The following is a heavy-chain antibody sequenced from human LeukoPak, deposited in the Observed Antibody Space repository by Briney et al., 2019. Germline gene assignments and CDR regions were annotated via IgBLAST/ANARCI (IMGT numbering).Heavy chain of an antibody. Sequence: GGSLRLCCAASGFTFSSYAMSWVRQAPGKGLEWFSAISGSGGSTYYADSVKGRFTISRDNSKNTLYLQMNNLRAEDTAVYYCAREWLDYYYYGMDVWGQGTTVTVSS. V-gene: IGHV3-23*01. J-gene: IGHJ6*02. D-gene: IGHD6-19*01. CDR1: GFTFSSYA. CDR2: ISGSGGST. CDR3: AREWLDYYYYGMDV.